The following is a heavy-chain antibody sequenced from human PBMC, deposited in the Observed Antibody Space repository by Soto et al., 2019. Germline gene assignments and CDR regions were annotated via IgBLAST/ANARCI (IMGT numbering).Heavy chain of an antibody. Sequence: SETLSLTCTVSGGSISGYYWSWIRQPPGKGLEWIGEINHSGSTNYNPSLKSRVTISVDTSKNQFSLKLSSVTAADTAVYYCARTPHDYGDYGHTNIYYYYGMDVWGQGTTVTVSS. J-gene: IGHJ6*02. V-gene: IGHV4-34*01. CDR2: INHSGST. CDR1: GGSISGYY. D-gene: IGHD4-17*01. CDR3: ARTPHDYGDYGHTNIYYYYGMDV.